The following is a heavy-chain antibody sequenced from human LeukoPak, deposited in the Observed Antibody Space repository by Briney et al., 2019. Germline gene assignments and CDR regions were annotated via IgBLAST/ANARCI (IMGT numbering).Heavy chain of an antibody. Sequence: GGSLRLSCAASGFTFSRYSMTWVRQAPGKGLEWVSAISGSGGSTYYADSVKGRFTISRDNSKNTLYLQMNSLRAEDTAVYYCAKGVYDSSVVAFDIWGQGTMVTVSS. D-gene: IGHD3-22*01. CDR2: ISGSGGST. CDR1: GFTFSRYS. CDR3: AKGVYDSSVVAFDI. J-gene: IGHJ3*02. V-gene: IGHV3-23*01.